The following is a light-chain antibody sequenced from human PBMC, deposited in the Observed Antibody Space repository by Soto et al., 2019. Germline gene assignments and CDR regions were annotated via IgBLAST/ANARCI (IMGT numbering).Light chain of an antibody. CDR2: GAS. CDR3: QQFDGSRPAFT. V-gene: IGKV3-20*01. J-gene: IGKJ2*01. Sequence: ESLLTQSPGTLSLSPGERATLSCRASQPVNSRHLNWYQHKPGQAPRLLIYGASIRAAGIPDRFSGSRSGAYFSLTITTLEPEDSAVYYCQQFDGSRPAFTFGQGTKMEI. CDR1: QPVNSRH.